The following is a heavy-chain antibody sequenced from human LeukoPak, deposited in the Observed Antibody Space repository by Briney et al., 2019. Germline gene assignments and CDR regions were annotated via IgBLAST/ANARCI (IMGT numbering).Heavy chain of an antibody. V-gene: IGHV3-48*04. D-gene: IGHD3-22*01. CDR3: ARNGDYDSSGYYIPDY. J-gene: IGHJ4*02. Sequence: GGSLRLSCAASGFTFTTYSMNWVRQAPGKGLEWVSYISSSGSTIYYADSVKGRFTISRDNAKNSLYLQMNSLRAEDTAVYYCARNGDYDSSGYYIPDYWGQGTLVTVSS. CDR2: ISSSGSTI. CDR1: GFTFTTYS.